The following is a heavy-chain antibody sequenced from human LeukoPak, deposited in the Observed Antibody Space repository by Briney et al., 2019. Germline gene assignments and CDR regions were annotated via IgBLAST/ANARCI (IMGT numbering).Heavy chain of an antibody. V-gene: IGHV3-21*01. CDR3: ARDSPYGDRYFDY. Sequence: GGSLRLSCAASGFTFSSYSMNWVRQDPGKGLEWVSSISSSSSYIYYADSVKGRFTISRDNAKNSLYLQMNSLRAEDTAVYYCARDSPYGDRYFDYWGQGTLVTVSS. D-gene: IGHD4-17*01. J-gene: IGHJ4*02. CDR1: GFTFSSYS. CDR2: ISSSSSYI.